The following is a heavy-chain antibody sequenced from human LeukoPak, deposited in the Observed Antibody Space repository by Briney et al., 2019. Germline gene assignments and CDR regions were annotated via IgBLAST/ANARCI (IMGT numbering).Heavy chain of an antibody. CDR3: ARGHVTGKFDY. Sequence: SETLSLTCAVYGGSFSGYYWSCIRQPPGKGLEWIGEINHSGSTNYNPSLKSRVTISVDTSKNQFSLKLSSVTAADTAVYYCARGHVTGKFDYWGQGTLVTVSS. D-gene: IGHD7-27*01. J-gene: IGHJ4*02. CDR1: GGSFSGYY. CDR2: INHSGST. V-gene: IGHV4-34*01.